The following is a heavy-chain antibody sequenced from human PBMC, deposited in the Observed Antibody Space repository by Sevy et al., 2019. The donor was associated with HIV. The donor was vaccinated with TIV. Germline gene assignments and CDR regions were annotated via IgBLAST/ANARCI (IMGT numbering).Heavy chain of an antibody. Sequence: EGSLRLSCAASGFTFSSHAMHWVRQAPGKALEWVAVIAYDGSNKYYADSVKGRFTISRDNSKNTLYLQMNSLRAEDTALYSCARDVAGYCSGARCYSFGYFDYWGQGTLVTVSS. CDR2: IAYDGSNK. D-gene: IGHD2-15*01. J-gene: IGHJ4*02. V-gene: IGHV3-30-3*01. CDR1: GFTFSSHA. CDR3: ARDVAGYCSGARCYSFGYFDY.